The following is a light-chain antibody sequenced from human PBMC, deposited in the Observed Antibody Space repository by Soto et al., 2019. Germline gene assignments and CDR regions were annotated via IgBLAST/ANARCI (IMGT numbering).Light chain of an antibody. CDR3: PSYAASNAVI. CDR2: EVT. CDR1: SSDVGGYNY. J-gene: IGLJ2*01. V-gene: IGLV2-8*01. Sequence: QSALTQPPSASGSPGQSVTISCTGTSSDVGGYNYVSWYQQRPGRAPNLLIYEVTKRPSGVPDRFSGSKSGNTASLTVSGLQTEDEADYSCPSYAASNAVIFGGGTKVTVL.